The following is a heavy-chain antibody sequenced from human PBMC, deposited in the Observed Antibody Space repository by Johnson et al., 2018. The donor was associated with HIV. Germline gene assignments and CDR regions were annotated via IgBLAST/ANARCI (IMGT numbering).Heavy chain of an antibody. V-gene: IGHV3-7*03. J-gene: IGHJ3*01. CDR3: ARRDSGSLSFDL. Sequence: VQLVESGGGVVKPGGSLRVSCAASGFTFSSYWMSWVRQAPGKGLEWVANIKQDGSEMYYADSVKGRCTISRDHDKSSVYMQMNNLRAEDTAFYYCARRDSGSLSFDLWGQGTMVTVSS. CDR2: IKQDGSEM. D-gene: IGHD1-26*01. CDR1: GFTFSSYW.